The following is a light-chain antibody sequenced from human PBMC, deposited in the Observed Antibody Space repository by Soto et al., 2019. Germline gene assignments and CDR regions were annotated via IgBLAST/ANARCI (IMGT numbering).Light chain of an antibody. Sequence: DGMMTQKPLYLLFAPRQPASISCKSSPSLLHITGETFLFWYVQKPGQSPQLLIYEVSTRVSGVPDRFSGSGSGTDFTLEISRVETDDVGIYYCMQSTQLPPTFGQGTRLEI. V-gene: IGKV2D-29*02. CDR2: EVS. CDR3: MQSTQLPPT. CDR1: PSLLHITGETF. J-gene: IGKJ5*01.